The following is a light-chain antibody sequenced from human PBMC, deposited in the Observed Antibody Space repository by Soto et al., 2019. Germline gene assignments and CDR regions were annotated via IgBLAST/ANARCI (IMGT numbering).Light chain of an antibody. Sequence: EIVMTQSPATLSVSPGERGTLSCRASQSVSSNLAWYQQRPGQAPRLLIYDASTRASGIPARFSGSRSGTEFTLTISNVEPEDFAVYYCHQRQSWPRTFGQGTTVDIK. CDR2: DAS. CDR1: QSVSSN. CDR3: HQRQSWPRT. J-gene: IGKJ1*01. V-gene: IGKV3-15*01.